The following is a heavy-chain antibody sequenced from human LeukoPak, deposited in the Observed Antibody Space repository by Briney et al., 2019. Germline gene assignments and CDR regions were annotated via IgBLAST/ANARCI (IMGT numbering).Heavy chain of an antibody. CDR1: GSRFTSYW. CDR2: IDPSDSYT. Sequence: GASLKISCKGSGSRFTSYWISGVRQLPGKGLEWMGRIDPSDSYTNYSPSFQGHVTISADKSISTAYLQWSSLKASDTAMYYCARRNYDILTGYCSLEDWFDHWGQGTLVTVSS. CDR3: ARRNYDILTGYCSLEDWFDH. D-gene: IGHD3-9*01. J-gene: IGHJ5*02. V-gene: IGHV5-10-1*01.